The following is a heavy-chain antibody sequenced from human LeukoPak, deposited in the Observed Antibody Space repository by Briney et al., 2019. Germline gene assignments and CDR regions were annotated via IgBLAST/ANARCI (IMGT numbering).Heavy chain of an antibody. D-gene: IGHD5-18*01. J-gene: IGHJ5*02. CDR2: INDDGGEK. Sequence: PGGSLRLSCAVSGFPLSNHWMSWVRQAPGKGLEWVANINDDGGEKYYAESVKGRFTISRDNVKNSLYLQMNSLRVEDTAEYYCARHGYYYGWDPWGQGTLVSVSS. CDR3: ARHGYYYGWDP. CDR1: GFPLSNHW. V-gene: IGHV3-7*01.